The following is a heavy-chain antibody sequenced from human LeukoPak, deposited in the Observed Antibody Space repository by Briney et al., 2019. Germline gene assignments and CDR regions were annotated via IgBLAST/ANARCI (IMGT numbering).Heavy chain of an antibody. J-gene: IGHJ6*03. CDR2: ISGSGGST. Sequence: PGGSLRLSCAASGFTFSSYAMSWVRQAPGKGLEWVSAISGSGGSTYYADSVKGRFTISRDNSKNTLYLQMNSLRAEDTAVYYCAKGGSNYGDCYYYYYMDVWGKGTTVTVSS. V-gene: IGHV3-23*01. CDR3: AKGGSNYGDCYYYYYMDV. D-gene: IGHD4-11*01. CDR1: GFTFSSYA.